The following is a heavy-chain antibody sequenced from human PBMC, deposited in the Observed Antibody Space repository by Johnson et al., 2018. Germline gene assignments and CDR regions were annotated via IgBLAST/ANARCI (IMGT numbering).Heavy chain of an antibody. Sequence: VQLQQSGGGLVQPGGSRRLSCAASGFTFSNYWMHWVRQAPGKGLVWVSRINSDGSSRNYADSVKGRFNISRDNAKNTMHLQMNSLKVEDTAVYYCARVRFSGNYVAEYFQYWGQGILVTVSS. CDR3: ARVRFSGNYVAEYFQY. CDR1: GFTFSNYW. V-gene: IGHV3-74*01. CDR2: INSDGSSR. J-gene: IGHJ1*01. D-gene: IGHD1-26*01.